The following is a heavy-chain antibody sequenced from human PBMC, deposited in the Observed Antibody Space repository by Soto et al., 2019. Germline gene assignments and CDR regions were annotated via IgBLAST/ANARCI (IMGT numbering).Heavy chain of an antibody. CDR1: GYTLTSYG. CDR3: ARSVGIAVAAPLDAFDI. V-gene: IGHV1-18*01. D-gene: IGHD6-19*01. J-gene: IGHJ3*02. Sequence: ASVKGSCKASGYTLTSYGISWVRQAPGQGLEWMGWISAYNGNTNYAQKLQGRVTMTTDTSTSTAYMELRSLRSDDTAVYYCARSVGIAVAAPLDAFDIWGQGTMVTVSS. CDR2: ISAYNGNT.